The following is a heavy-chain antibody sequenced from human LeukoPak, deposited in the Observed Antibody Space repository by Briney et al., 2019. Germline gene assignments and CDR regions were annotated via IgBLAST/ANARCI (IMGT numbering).Heavy chain of an antibody. CDR3: GRDWSRGYCTNGVCYAGRGFDY. CDR1: GGTFSSYA. CDR2: IIPIFGTA. J-gene: IGHJ4*02. V-gene: IGHV1-69*06. D-gene: IGHD2-8*01. Sequence: SVKVSCKASGGTFSSYAISWVRQAPGQGLEWMGRIIPIFGTANYAQKFQGRVTITADKSTSTAYMELSRLRSEDTAVYYCGRDWSRGYCTNGVCYAGRGFDYWGQGTLVTVSS.